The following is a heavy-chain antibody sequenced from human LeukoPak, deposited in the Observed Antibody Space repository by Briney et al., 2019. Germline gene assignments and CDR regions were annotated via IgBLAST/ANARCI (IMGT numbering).Heavy chain of an antibody. CDR3: AELGITMIGGV. CDR1: GFTFSSYE. Sequence: GGSLRLSCATSGFTFSSYEMNWVRQAPGKGLEWVSYISSSGSTIYYADSVKGRFTISRDNAKNSLYLQMNSLRAGDTAVYYCAELGITMIGGVWGKGTTVTISS. D-gene: IGHD3-10*02. J-gene: IGHJ6*04. V-gene: IGHV3-48*03. CDR2: ISSSGSTI.